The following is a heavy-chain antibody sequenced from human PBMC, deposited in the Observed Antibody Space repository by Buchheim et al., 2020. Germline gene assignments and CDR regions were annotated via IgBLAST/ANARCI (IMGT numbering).Heavy chain of an antibody. CDR3: ARQGHSSGYYYYYYGMDV. V-gene: IGHV4-39*01. CDR2: LYYSGST. J-gene: IGHJ6*02. D-gene: IGHD3-22*01. CDR1: GGSISSSSYY. Sequence: QLQLQESGPGLVKPSETLSLTCTVSGGSISSSSYYWGWIRPPPGKGLEWIGSLYYSGSTYYNPSLKSRITISVDTSKNQFSLKLSSVTAADTAVYYCARQGHSSGYYYYYYGMDVWGQGTT.